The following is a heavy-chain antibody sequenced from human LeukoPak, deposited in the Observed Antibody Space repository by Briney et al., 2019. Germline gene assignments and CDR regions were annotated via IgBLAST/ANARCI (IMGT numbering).Heavy chain of an antibody. D-gene: IGHD3-10*01. J-gene: IGHJ6*03. Sequence: SETLSLTCTVSGLPISSGYYWSWIRQSPGQGLEWIGSIYHSGTAFYNPSLKSRVTMSVDKSKNQFSLKLSSVAGADTAIYHCAKDGVGRFRYYYYMDVWGNGTTVTVSS. CDR3: AKDGVGRFRYYYYMDV. V-gene: IGHV4-38-2*02. CDR2: IYHSGTA. CDR1: GLPISSGYY.